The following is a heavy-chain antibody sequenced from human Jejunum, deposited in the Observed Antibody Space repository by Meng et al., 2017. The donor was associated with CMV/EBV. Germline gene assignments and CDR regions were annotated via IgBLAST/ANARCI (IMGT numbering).Heavy chain of an antibody. CDR2: ITHSGTT. D-gene: IGHD3-10*01. CDR1: GSFSHYQ. CDR3: ARGGYGSGSYYYNWFDP. V-gene: IGHV4-34*01. Sequence: GSFSHYQWSWIRQPPGKGLAWIGDITHSGTTNYNPSLKSRVTISVDTSKNQFSLKLTSVTAADTAVYYCARGGYGSGSYYYNWFDPWGQGTLVTVSS. J-gene: IGHJ5*02.